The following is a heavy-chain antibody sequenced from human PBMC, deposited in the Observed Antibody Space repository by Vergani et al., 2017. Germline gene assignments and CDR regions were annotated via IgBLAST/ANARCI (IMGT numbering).Heavy chain of an antibody. D-gene: IGHD3-9*01. CDR3: ARARCIETCYMSNWLDY. CDR1: GFSFNSYW. J-gene: IGHJ4*02. CDR2: IKSDGSIT. Sequence: DVHLAESGGGFFQPGGSLRLSCSASGFSFNSYWMHWVRQVPGKGLLWVSRIKSDGSITAYADSVKGRFTISRDNAQNTLYPQMNSLRVEDTGVYYCARARCIETCYMSNWLDYWGQGTLVTVSS. V-gene: IGHV3-74*03.